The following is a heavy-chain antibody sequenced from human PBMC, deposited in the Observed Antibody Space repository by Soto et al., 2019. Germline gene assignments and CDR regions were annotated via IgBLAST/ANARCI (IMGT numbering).Heavy chain of an antibody. CDR3: ARDNGSGWAYYYYYMEV. V-gene: IGHV1-18*01. D-gene: IGHD6-19*01. J-gene: IGHJ6*03. Sequence: GASVKVSCKASGYTFTSYGISWVRQAPGQGLEWMGWISAYNGNTNYAQKLQGRVTMTTDTSTSTAYMELRSLRSDDTAVYYCARDNGSGWAYYYYYMEVWGKGTTVTVSS. CDR2: ISAYNGNT. CDR1: GYTFTSYG.